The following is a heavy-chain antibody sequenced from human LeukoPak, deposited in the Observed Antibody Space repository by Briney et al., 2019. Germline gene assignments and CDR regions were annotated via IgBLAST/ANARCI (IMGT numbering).Heavy chain of an antibody. V-gene: IGHV4-39*01. CDR3: ASVLKYQLLYYFDY. D-gene: IGHD2-2*01. J-gene: IGHJ4*02. Sequence: SETLSLTCTVSGSSISSSSYYWGWIRQPPGKGLEWIGSIYYSGSTYYNPSLKSRVTISVDTSKNQFSLKLSSVTAADTAVYYCASVLKYQLLYYFDYWGQGTLVTVSS. CDR2: IYYSGST. CDR1: GSSISSSSYY.